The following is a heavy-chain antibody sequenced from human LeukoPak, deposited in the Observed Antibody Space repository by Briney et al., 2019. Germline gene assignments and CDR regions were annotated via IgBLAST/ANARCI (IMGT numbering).Heavy chain of an antibody. V-gene: IGHV3-11*01. CDR2: ISSSGSTI. Sequence: GGSLRLSCAASGFTFSDYYMGWIRQAPGKGLEWVSYISSSGSTIYYADSVKGRFTISRDNAKNSLYLQMNSLRAEDTAVYYCARGGFFIAARPHDAFDIWGQGTMVTVSS. D-gene: IGHD6-6*01. J-gene: IGHJ3*02. CDR1: GFTFSDYY. CDR3: ARGGFFIAARPHDAFDI.